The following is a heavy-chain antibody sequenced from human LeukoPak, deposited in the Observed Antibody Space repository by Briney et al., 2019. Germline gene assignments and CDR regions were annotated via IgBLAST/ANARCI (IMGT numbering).Heavy chain of an antibody. CDR1: GFTFSTYE. CDR3: ARGWNSAY. CDR2: ISSSGSSM. D-gene: IGHD1-7*01. Sequence: AGGSLRLSCAASGFTFSTYEMKWVRQAPGKGLEWISFISSSGSSMFYADSVKGRFTISRDNTRKSLYLQMNSLRVEDTAIYYCARGWNSAYWGQGTLVSVSS. V-gene: IGHV3-48*03. J-gene: IGHJ4*02.